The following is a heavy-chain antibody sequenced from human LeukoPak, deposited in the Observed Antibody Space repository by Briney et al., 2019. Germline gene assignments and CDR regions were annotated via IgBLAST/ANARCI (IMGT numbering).Heavy chain of an antibody. D-gene: IGHD1-26*01. CDR2: INSDRSTSTT. Sequence: GGSLRLSCTGSGFTFSSYWMHWVRHVPGKGLVWVSRINSDRSTSTTNYADSVEGRFTISRDNAKNTLYLQMNSLRAEDTAVYYCVRSASGNYGLFDYWGQGTLVTVPS. CDR3: VRSASGNYGLFDY. V-gene: IGHV3-74*01. J-gene: IGHJ4*02. CDR1: GFTFSSYW.